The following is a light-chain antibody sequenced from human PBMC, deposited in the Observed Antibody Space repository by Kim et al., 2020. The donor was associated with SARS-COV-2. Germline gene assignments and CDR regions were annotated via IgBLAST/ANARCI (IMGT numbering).Light chain of an antibody. J-gene: IGLJ3*02. V-gene: IGLV3-19*01. Sequence: SSELTHDPAVSVALGQTVRLTCQGDSLRNYYATWYQKRPGQAPTLVLYGKYDRPSGIPDRFSGSASGNTASLTITGAQAEDEGDYYCSSRDSTGDHVVFGGGTQLTVL. CDR3: SSRDSTGDHVV. CDR1: SLRNYY. CDR2: GKY.